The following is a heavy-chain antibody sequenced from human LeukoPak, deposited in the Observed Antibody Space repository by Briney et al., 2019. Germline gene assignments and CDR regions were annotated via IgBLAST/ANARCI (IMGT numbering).Heavy chain of an antibody. V-gene: IGHV3-33*08. CDR1: GFTFSSYS. D-gene: IGHD3-16*01. Sequence: GGSLRLSCAASGFTFSSYSMNWVRQAPGKGLEWVAVIWADGSKQIYADSVKGRFTISKDNSKDTLYLQMNSLRVEDTAVYYCATDRGGSPFDKWGQGTLVTVSP. J-gene: IGHJ4*02. CDR2: IWADGSKQ. CDR3: ATDRGGSPFDK.